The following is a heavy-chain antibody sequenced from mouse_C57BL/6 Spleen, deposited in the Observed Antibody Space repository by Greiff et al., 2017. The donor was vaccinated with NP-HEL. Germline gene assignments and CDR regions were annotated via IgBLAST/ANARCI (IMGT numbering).Heavy chain of an antibody. CDR1: GYTFTSYW. CDR3: ARQGGIYYYGCWYFDV. V-gene: IGHV1-55*01. J-gene: IGHJ1*03. Sequence: QVHVKQPGAELVKPGASVKMSCKASGYTFTSYWITWVQQRPGQGLEWIGDIYPGSGSTNYNEKFTSKATLIVDTTSSTAYMQLSSLTSEDSAVYYCARQGGIYYYGCWYFDVWGTGTTVTVSS. D-gene: IGHD1-1*01. CDR2: IYPGSGST.